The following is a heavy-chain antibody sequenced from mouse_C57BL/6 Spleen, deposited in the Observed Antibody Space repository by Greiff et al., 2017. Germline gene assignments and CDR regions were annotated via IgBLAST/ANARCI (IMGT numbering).Heavy chain of an antibody. D-gene: IGHD1-1*01. CDR2: LNPNYGTT. J-gene: IGHJ1*03. Sequence: EVQLQESGPELVKPGASVKISCKASGYSFTDYNMNWVKQSNGKSLEWIGVLNPNYGTTSYNQKFKGKATLTVDQSSSTAYMQLNSLTSEDSAVYYCARGGYYGGYFDVWGTGTTVTVSS. CDR3: ARGGYYGGYFDV. CDR1: GYSFTDYN. V-gene: IGHV1-39*01.